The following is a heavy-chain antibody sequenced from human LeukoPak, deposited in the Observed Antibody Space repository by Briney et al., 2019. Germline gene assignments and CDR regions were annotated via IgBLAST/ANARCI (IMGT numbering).Heavy chain of an antibody. CDR2: IYYSGST. J-gene: IGHJ4*02. CDR3: ARVGSGWFTVDY. Sequence: SQTLSLTCTVSGGSISSGGYYWSWIRQHPGKGLEWIGYIYYSGSTYYNPSLKSRVTISVDTSKNQFSLKLSSVTAADTAVYYCARVGSGWFTVDYWGQGTLVTVS. V-gene: IGHV4-31*03. D-gene: IGHD6-19*01. CDR1: GGSISSGGYY.